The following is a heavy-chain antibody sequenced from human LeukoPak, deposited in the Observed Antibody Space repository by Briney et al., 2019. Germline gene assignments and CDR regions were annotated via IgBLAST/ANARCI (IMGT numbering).Heavy chain of an antibody. V-gene: IGHV1-69*05. D-gene: IGHD2-8*01. CDR2: IIPILGTT. Sequence: SVKVSCKASGGTFSSYAISWVRQAPGQGLEGMGGIIPILGTTINAQKFQGRVTITTDESMSTAYMEVSSLRSEDTAVYYCARGVYGAFDIWGQGTMVTVSS. J-gene: IGHJ3*02. CDR3: ARGVYGAFDI. CDR1: GGTFSSYA.